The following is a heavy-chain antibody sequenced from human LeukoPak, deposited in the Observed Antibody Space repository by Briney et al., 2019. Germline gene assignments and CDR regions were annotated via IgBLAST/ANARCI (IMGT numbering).Heavy chain of an antibody. Sequence: SEALSLTCTVSGGSLIDYYWSWIRQPPGKGLEWIGYIYYNGSTNYNPSLKSRVTISVDTSKNQFSLKLSSVTAADTAMYYCARAGYTSGWYGGNYYFDYWGQGTLVSVSS. D-gene: IGHD6-19*01. CDR3: ARAGYTSGWYGGNYYFDY. J-gene: IGHJ4*02. V-gene: IGHV4-59*01. CDR2: IYYNGST. CDR1: GGSLIDYY.